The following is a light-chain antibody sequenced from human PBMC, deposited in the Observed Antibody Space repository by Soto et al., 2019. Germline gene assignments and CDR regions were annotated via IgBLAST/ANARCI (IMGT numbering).Light chain of an antibody. CDR2: DSS. CDR1: QGISSD. J-gene: IGKJ4*01. V-gene: IGKV1-39*01. Sequence: EIEMTQSPSSLSASVGDRVTITCRASQGISSDLGWYHQKPVKARNLLIYDSSTRHSGVPSRISGGGSGTEFPLAISSLQPEDSATYYRQQSFSTPQTFGGGTKVDIK. CDR3: QQSFSTPQT.